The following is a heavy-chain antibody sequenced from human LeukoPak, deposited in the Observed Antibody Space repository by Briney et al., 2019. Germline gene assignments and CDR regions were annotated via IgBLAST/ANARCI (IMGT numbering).Heavy chain of an antibody. Sequence: GGSLRLSCAAPGFTFSGHWMSWVRQAPRKGLEWVANINQGGSDKYYVESVKGRFTISRENANKLLYMQMNSLRGEDTAVYYCTRDRSRAEDDWGQGTLVTVSS. D-gene: IGHD1-14*01. V-gene: IGHV3-7*01. J-gene: IGHJ4*02. CDR3: TRDRSRAEDD. CDR2: INQGGSDK. CDR1: GFTFSGHW.